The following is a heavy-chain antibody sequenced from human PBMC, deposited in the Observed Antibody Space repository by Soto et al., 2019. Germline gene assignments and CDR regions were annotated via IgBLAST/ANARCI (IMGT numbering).Heavy chain of an antibody. Sequence: PGGSLRLSCAASGFTFSNYWMHWVRQTPGMGLVWVSHINIDGSDTTYADSVRGRFTISRDNAKNTLYLQMNSLRAEDTAVYYCVSMTAISFFDYWGQGTLVTVSS. D-gene: IGHD2-21*02. J-gene: IGHJ4*02. CDR1: GFTFSNYW. CDR3: VSMTAISFFDY. CDR2: INIDGSDT. V-gene: IGHV3-74*01.